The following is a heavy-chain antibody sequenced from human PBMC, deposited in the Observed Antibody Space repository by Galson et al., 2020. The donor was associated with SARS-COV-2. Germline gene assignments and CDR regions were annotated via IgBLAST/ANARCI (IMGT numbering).Heavy chain of an antibody. V-gene: IGHV6-1*01. J-gene: IGHJ1*01. CDR3: ARGWSFES. Sequence: SQTLSLTCAISGDSVSDSSGSWNWIRQSPSRGLEWLGRTYYRSKWLTDYAASVESRITINPDTSTNQFSLHLKSVTPEDTAVYYCARGWSFESWGQGTLVIVSS. CDR2: TYYRSKWLT. D-gene: IGHD3-9*01. CDR1: GDSVSDSSGS.